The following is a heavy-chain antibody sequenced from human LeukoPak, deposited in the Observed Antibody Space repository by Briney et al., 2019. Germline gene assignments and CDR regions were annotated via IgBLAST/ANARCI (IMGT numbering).Heavy chain of an antibody. Sequence: PSETLSLTCAVYGGSFSGYYWSWIRQPPGKGLEWIGSIYHSGSTYYNPSLKSRVTISVDTSKNQFSLKLSSETAADTAVYYCVREVSAFDIWGQGTMVTVSS. CDR3: VREVSAFDI. CDR2: IYHSGST. J-gene: IGHJ3*02. V-gene: IGHV4-34*01. CDR1: GGSFSGYY.